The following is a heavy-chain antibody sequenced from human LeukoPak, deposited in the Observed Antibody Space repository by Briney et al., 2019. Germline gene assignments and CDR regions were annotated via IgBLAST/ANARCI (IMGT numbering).Heavy chain of an antibody. D-gene: IGHD5-24*01. V-gene: IGHV4-30-2*02. J-gene: IGHJ4*02. CDR3: ARRRGDGYNLYYFDY. CDR2: IYHSGST. Sequence: PSQTLSLTCTVSGGSISSGGYYWSWIRQPPGKGLEWIGYIYHSGSTNYNPSLKSRVTISVDTSKNQFSLKLSSVTAADTAVYYCARRRGDGYNLYYFDYWGQGTLVTVSS. CDR1: GGSISSGGYY.